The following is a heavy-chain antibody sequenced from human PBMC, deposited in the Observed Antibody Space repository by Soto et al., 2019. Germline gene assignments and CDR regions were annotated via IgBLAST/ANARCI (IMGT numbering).Heavy chain of an antibody. Sequence: EVQLVESGGGLVQPGGSLRLSCAASGFTFSSYSMNWVRQAPGKGLEWVTYISSSSSTIYYADSVKGRFTISRDNAKNSLYLQMNRLRAEDTAVYYCARDSDDSSGYYLLGVYYFDYWGQGTLVTVSS. D-gene: IGHD3-22*01. CDR3: ARDSDDSSGYYLLGVYYFDY. CDR1: GFTFSSYS. CDR2: ISSSSSTI. V-gene: IGHV3-48*01. J-gene: IGHJ4*02.